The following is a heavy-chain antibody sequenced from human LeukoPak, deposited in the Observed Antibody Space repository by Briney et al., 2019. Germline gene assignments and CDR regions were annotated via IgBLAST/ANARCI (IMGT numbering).Heavy chain of an antibody. CDR3: TRDNWNDGY. Sequence: PGGSLRLSCAASGFTFSSYGMHWVRQAPGKGLEWVGFIRSKAYGGTTEYAASVKGRFTISRDDSKSIAYLQMNSLKTEDTAVYYCTRDNWNDGYWGQGTLVTVSS. V-gene: IGHV3-49*04. CDR2: IRSKAYGGTT. J-gene: IGHJ4*02. CDR1: GFTFSSYG. D-gene: IGHD1-20*01.